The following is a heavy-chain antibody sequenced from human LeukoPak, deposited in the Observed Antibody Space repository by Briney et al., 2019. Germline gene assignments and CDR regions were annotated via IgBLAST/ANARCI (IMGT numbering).Heavy chain of an antibody. J-gene: IGHJ4*02. CDR3: ARDYDSSGYYWS. CDR2: VYYSGST. D-gene: IGHD3-22*01. CDR1: SASISSYY. Sequence: SETLSLTCTVSSASISSYYWSWIRQPPGKGLEWIGYVYYSGSTNYNPSLKSRVTMSVDTSKNQFSLKLNSVTAADTAVYYCARDYDSSGYYWSWGQGTLVTVSS. V-gene: IGHV4-59*01.